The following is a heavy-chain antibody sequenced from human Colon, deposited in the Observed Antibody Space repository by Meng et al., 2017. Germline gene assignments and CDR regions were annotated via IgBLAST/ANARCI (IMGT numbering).Heavy chain of an antibody. Sequence: QVQLVQSGAEVKKPGDSVKVSCKTSGYIFNNYGISWVRQAPGQGLEWMGWITSHNGNTNYAERLQGRVTMTTDTSTSTAYMELNNLKSDDTAMYYCARGVQTLDYWGQGTLVTVSS. V-gene: IGHV1-18*01. J-gene: IGHJ4*02. CDR2: ITSHNGNT. D-gene: IGHD3-10*01. CDR1: GYIFNNYG. CDR3: ARGVQTLDY.